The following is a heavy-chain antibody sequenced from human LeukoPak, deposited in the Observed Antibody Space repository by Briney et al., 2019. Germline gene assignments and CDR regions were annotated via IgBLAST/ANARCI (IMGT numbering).Heavy chain of an antibody. CDR1: GGSISSSSYY. D-gene: IGHD3-10*01. CDR3: VRDGEDYDTGRYHGGYFDL. J-gene: IGHJ2*01. Sequence: SETLSLTCTVSGGSISSSSYYWGWIRQPPGKGLEWIGSIYYSGSTYYNPSLKSRVTISVDTSKNQFSLKLSSVTAADTAVYYCVRDGEDYDTGRYHGGYFDLWGRGTLVTVSS. V-gene: IGHV4-39*07. CDR2: IYYSGST.